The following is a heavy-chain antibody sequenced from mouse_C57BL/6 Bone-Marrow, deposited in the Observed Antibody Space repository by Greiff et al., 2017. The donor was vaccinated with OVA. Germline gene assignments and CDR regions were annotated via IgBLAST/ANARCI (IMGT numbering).Heavy chain of an antibody. CDR3: AGAAQVDY. J-gene: IGHJ2*01. Sequence: EVQLQESGAELVKPGASVKLSCTASGFNIKDYYMHWVKQRTEQGLEWIGRIDPEDGETKYAPKFPGKATITADTSSNTAYLQLSSLTSEDTAVYYCAGAAQVDYWGQGTTLTVSS. CDR2: IDPEDGET. D-gene: IGHD3-2*02. CDR1: GFNIKDYY. V-gene: IGHV14-2*01.